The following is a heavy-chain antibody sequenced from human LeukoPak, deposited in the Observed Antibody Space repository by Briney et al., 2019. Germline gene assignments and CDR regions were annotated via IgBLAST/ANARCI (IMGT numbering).Heavy chain of an antibody. D-gene: IGHD3-3*01. CDR3: ARVYDFWSGYWDY. CDR1: GYTFTSYY. J-gene: IGHJ4*02. Sequence: GASVKVSCKASGYTFTSYYMHWVRQAPGQGLEWMGIINPIGGSTTYAQKFQGRVTMTRDTSTRTVFMELSSLRSEDTAVYYCARVYDFWSGYWDYWGQGTLVTASS. V-gene: IGHV1-46*01. CDR2: INPIGGST.